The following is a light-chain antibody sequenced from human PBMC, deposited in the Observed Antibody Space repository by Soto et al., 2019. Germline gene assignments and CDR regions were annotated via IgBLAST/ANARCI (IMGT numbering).Light chain of an antibody. CDR1: SSNIGTNY. CDR2: RNN. Sequence: QSVLTQPPSASGTPGQRVIISCSGSSSNIGTNYVYWYQQLPGTAPKLLIYRNNRRPSGVPDRFSGSKSGTSASLAISGLRSEDEADYFCAAWDDSLSGHVVFGGGTKLTVL. J-gene: IGLJ2*01. V-gene: IGLV1-47*01. CDR3: AAWDDSLSGHVV.